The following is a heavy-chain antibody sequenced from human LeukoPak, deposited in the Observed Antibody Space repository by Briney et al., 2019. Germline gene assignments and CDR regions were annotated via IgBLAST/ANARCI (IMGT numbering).Heavy chain of an antibody. CDR2: IRSKAYGVTT. CDR1: GFTFGDYA. J-gene: IGHJ4*02. V-gene: IGHV3-49*04. D-gene: IGHD3-22*01. CDR3: TRDRSYYYDISGAGY. Sequence: PGGSLRLSCSASGFTFGDYAMSWVRQAPGKGLEWVGFIRSKAYGVTTEYAASVKGRLTISRDESKSIAYLQMNSLKTEDTAVYYCTRDRSYYYDISGAGYWGQGTLVTVSS.